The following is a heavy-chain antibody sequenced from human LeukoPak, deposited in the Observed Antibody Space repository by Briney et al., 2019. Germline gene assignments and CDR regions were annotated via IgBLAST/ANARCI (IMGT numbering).Heavy chain of an antibody. J-gene: IGHJ3*02. CDR3: AREMGPMTDAFDI. V-gene: IGHV3-43*01. CDR2: ISWDGGST. D-gene: IGHD5-24*01. Sequence: GGSLRLSCAASGFTFDDYTMHWVRQSPGKGLEWVSLISWDGGSTYYADSVKGRFTISRDNSKNSLYLQMNSLRTEDTALYYCAREMGPMTDAFDIWGQGTMVTVSS. CDR1: GFTFDDYT.